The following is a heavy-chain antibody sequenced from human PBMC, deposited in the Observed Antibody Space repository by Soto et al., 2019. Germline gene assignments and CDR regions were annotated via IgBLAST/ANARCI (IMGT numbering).Heavy chain of an antibody. V-gene: IGHV1-69*13. CDR1: GGTFSSYA. Sequence: SVKVSCKASGGTFSSYAISWVRQAPGQGLEWMGGIIPIFGTANYAQKFQGRVTITADESTSTAYMELSSLRSEDTAVYYCARDLLRYSSGWHYSNWFDPWGQGTLVTVSS. D-gene: IGHD6-19*01. CDR2: IIPIFGTA. CDR3: ARDLLRYSSGWHYSNWFDP. J-gene: IGHJ5*02.